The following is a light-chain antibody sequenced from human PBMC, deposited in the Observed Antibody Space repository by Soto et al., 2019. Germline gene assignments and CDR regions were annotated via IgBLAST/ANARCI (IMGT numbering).Light chain of an antibody. J-gene: IGKJ4*01. V-gene: IGKV1-39*01. CDR1: QSISSY. CDR3: QQSYSTPPLT. Sequence: DIQMTQSPSSLSASVGDRVTITCRASQSISSYLNWYQQKPGKAPKLLIYAASSLQSGVPSRSSGSGSETDFTLTISSLQPEDFATYYCQQSYSTPPLTFGGGTKVEIK. CDR2: AAS.